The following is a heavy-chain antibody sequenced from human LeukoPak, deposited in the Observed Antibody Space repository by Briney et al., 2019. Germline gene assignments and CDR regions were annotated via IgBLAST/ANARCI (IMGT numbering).Heavy chain of an antibody. J-gene: IGHJ3*02. D-gene: IGHD3-9*01. CDR1: GFTFSSYS. V-gene: IGHV3-21*01. CDR3: ARASSKQLAGYLPDGFDI. Sequence: PGGSLRLSCAASGFTFSSYSMNWVRQAPGKVLEWVSPISSSGTYVYYADSVKGRFTISRDNAKNSLSLQMNSLRADDAAVYYCARASSKQLAGYLPDGFDIWGQGTMVTVSS. CDR2: ISSSGTYV.